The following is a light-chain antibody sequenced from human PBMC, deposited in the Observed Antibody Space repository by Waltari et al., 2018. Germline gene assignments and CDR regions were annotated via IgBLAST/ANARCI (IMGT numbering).Light chain of an antibody. CDR1: SGHTSNI. J-gene: IGLJ3*02. CDR2: VNSEGSH. CDR3: QTGGHGTWV. V-gene: IGLV4-69*01. Sequence: QLVLTQSPSASASLGASVRLTCTLDSGHTSNIIAWHQQQPEKGPRYLMKVNSEGSHSKGDGIPDRFAGSGSGAERYLTISNVQSEDEADYYCQTGGHGTWVFGGGTKLTVL.